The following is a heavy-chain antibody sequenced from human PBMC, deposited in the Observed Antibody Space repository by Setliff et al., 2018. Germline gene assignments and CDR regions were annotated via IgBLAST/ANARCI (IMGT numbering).Heavy chain of an antibody. V-gene: IGHV4-39*07. J-gene: IGHJ6*02. CDR3: ARDQVYGSSWYYYYYGMDV. Sequence: PSETLSLTCTVSGGSISSSSYYWGWIRQPPGKGLEWIGSIYYSGSTNYNPSLKSRVTISVDTSKNQFSLKLSSVTAADTAVYYCARDQVYGSSWYYYYYGMDVWGQGTTVTVSS. CDR1: GGSISSSSYY. D-gene: IGHD6-13*01. CDR2: IYYSGST.